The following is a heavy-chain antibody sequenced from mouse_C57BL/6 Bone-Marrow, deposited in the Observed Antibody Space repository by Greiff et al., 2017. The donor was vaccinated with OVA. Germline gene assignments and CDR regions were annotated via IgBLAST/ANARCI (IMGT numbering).Heavy chain of an antibody. CDR1: GYTFTSYW. V-gene: IGHV1-55*01. CDR3: ARCSKDYAMDY. CDR2: IYPGSGST. Sequence: QVQLKQPGAELVKPGASVKMSCKASGYTFTSYWITWVKQRPGQGLEWIGDIYPGSGSTNYNEKFKSKATLTVDTSSSTAYMQLSSLTSEDSAVYYCARCSKDYAMDYWGQGTSVTVSS. D-gene: IGHD6-1*01. J-gene: IGHJ4*01.